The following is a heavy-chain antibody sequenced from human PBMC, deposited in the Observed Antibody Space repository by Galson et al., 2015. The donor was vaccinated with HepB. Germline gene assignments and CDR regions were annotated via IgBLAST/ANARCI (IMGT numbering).Heavy chain of an antibody. CDR1: GFTFRSYW. CDR2: INSDGSST. D-gene: IGHD2-15*01. CDR3: ARAVDNNWFDP. J-gene: IGHJ5*02. Sequence: SLRLSCAASGFTFRSYWMHWVRQAPGKGLVWVSRINSDGSSTSYTDSVKGRFTISRDNAKNTLYVQMNSLRAEDTAVYYCARAVDNNWFDPWGQGTLVTVSS. V-gene: IGHV3-74*01.